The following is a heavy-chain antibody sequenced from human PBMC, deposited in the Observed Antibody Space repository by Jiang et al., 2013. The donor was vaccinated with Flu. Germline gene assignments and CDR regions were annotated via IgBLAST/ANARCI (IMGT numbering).Heavy chain of an antibody. D-gene: IGHD2-21*02. CDR1: GFTFSSYG. CDR2: ISYDGRNQ. CDR3: AKDGEPKCRGDCLGLDY. J-gene: IGHJ4*02. Sequence: GGVVQPGRSLRLSCEASGFTFSSYGMHWVRQAPGKGLEWVAFISYDGRNQYYGDSVEGRFTISRDNSKNTLYLQTNSLKTEDTAVYYCAKDGEPKCRGDCLGLDYWGQGTLVTVSS. V-gene: IGHV3-30*18.